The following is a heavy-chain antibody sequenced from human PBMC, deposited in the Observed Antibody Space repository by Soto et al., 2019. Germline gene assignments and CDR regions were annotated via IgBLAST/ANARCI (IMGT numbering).Heavy chain of an antibody. D-gene: IGHD3-10*01. J-gene: IGHJ5*02. V-gene: IGHV3-23*01. CDR3: VKNSGWFNT. CDR1: GFTFGTTD. Sequence: QLLQSGGGLVQPWGSLTLACADSGFTFGTTDMSWVRQAPGEGLEWVSTIDGSGGITYSADSVKGRFTISRDNSRNTVYRQMNSLRGDDTDLYYCVKNSGWFNTWGQGALVTVSS. CDR2: IDGSGGIT.